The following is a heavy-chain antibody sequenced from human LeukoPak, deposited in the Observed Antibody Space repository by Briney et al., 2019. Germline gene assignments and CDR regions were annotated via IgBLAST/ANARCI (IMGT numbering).Heavy chain of an antibody. V-gene: IGHV3-7*03. J-gene: IGHJ6*04. CDR2: IKQDGSEK. CDR1: GFTSSSYW. D-gene: IGHD3-10*01. Sequence: GGSLRLSCAASGFTSSSYWMSWVRQAPGKGLEWVANIKQDGSEKYYVDSVKGRFTISRDNAKNSLYLQMDSLRSEDTAVYYCARAATGYYYGSGSYDYYYYGMDVWGKGTTVTVSS. CDR3: ARAATGYYYGSGSYDYYYYGMDV.